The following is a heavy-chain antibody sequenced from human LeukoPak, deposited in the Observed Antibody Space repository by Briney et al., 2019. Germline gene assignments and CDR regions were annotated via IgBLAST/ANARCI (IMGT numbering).Heavy chain of an antibody. D-gene: IGHD3-22*01. J-gene: IGHJ4*02. CDR2: INPSGGST. V-gene: IGHV1-46*01. CDR1: GYTFTSYY. Sequence: ASVKVSCKASGYTFTSYYMHWVRQAPGQGLEWMGIINPSGGSTSYAQKFQGRVTTTRDTSTSTVYMELSSLRSEDTAVYYCARMGNYYDSSGYYKTFDYWGQGTLVTVSS. CDR3: ARMGNYYDSSGYYKTFDY.